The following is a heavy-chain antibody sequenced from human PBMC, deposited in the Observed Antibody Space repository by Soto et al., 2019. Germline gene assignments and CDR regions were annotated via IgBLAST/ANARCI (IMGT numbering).Heavy chain of an antibody. CDR3: ARDLYMSSARYLDY. CDR2: ISSSSSYI. Sequence: EVQLVESGGGLVKPGGSLRLSCAASGFTFSSYSMNWVRQAPGKGLEWVSSISSSSSYIYYADSVKGRFTISRDNAKNSLYLQMNSLRAKDTAVYYCARDLYMSSARYLDYWGQGTLVTVSS. D-gene: IGHD6-6*01. V-gene: IGHV3-21*01. J-gene: IGHJ4*02. CDR1: GFTFSSYS.